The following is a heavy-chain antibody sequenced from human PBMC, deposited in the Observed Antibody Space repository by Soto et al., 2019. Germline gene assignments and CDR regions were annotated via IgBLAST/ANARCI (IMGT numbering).Heavy chain of an antibody. CDR3: ARRQLADAFDI. Sequence: QVQLVQSGAEVKKPGASVKVSCKASGYTFTSYDINWVRQATGQGLEWMGWMNPNSGNTGYAQKFQGXATPNXXTSISTAYMELSSLRSEDTAVYYCARRQLADAFDIWGQGTMVTVSS. CDR1: GYTFTSYD. CDR2: MNPNSGNT. D-gene: IGHD6-13*01. V-gene: IGHV1-8*01. J-gene: IGHJ3*02.